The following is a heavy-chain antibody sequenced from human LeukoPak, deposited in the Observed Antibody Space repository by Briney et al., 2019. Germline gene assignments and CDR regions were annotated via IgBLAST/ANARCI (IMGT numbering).Heavy chain of an antibody. V-gene: IGHV3-23*01. J-gene: IGHJ4*02. CDR3: AAAPPGNFDY. CDR1: GFTFSSYA. D-gene: IGHD2-15*01. Sequence: PGGSLRLSCAASGFTFSSYAMSWVPQAPGKGLEWVSAISGRDGSTKYADSVKGRFTISRDNSKNTLYLQMNSLRAEDTAVYYCAAAPPGNFDYWGQGTLVTVSS. CDR2: ISGRDGST.